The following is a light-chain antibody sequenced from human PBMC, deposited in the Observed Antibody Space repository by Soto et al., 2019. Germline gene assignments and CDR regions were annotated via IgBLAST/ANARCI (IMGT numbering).Light chain of an antibody. J-gene: IGKJ1*01. CDR1: QSVLHSSNNKNY. CDR3: QQYYSTPWT. V-gene: IGKV4-1*01. CDR2: WAS. Sequence: DIVMTQSPDSLAVSLGERATINCKSRQSVLHSSNNKNYLAWYQQKPGQPPKLLIYWASTRESGVPDRFSGSGSGTDFTLTISSLQAEDAAVYYCQQYYSTPWTFGQGTKVEIK.